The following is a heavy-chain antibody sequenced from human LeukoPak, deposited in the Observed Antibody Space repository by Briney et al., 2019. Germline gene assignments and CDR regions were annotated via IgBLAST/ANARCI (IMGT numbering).Heavy chain of an antibody. J-gene: IGHJ4*02. V-gene: IGHV3-21*01. CDR2: ISSSSSYI. D-gene: IGHD3-10*01. CDR3: TRDPRVLDY. CDR1: GFTFSSYS. Sequence: GGSLRLSCAASGFTFSSYSMNWVRQAPGKGLEWVSSISSSSSYIYCADSVKGRFTISRDNAKNSLYLQMNSLRTEDTAVYYCTRDPRVLDYWGQGTLVTVSS.